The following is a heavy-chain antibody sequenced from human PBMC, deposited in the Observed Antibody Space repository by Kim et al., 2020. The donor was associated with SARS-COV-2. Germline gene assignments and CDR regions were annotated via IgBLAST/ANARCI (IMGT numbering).Heavy chain of an antibody. D-gene: IGHD6-13*01. CDR3: ARDRNSPRYSSSWYWGSLNWFDP. CDR2: IKQDGSEK. CDR1: GFTFSSYW. J-gene: IGHJ5*02. Sequence: GGSLRLSCAASGFTFSSYWMSWVRQAPGKGLEWVANIKQDGSEKYYVDSVKGRFTISRDNAKNSLYLQMNSLRAEDTAVYYCARDRNSPRYSSSWYWGSLNWFDPWGQGTLVTVSS. V-gene: IGHV3-7*01.